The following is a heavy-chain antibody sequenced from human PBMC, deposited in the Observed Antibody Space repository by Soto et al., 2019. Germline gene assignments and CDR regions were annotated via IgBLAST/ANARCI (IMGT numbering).Heavy chain of an antibody. V-gene: IGHV3-30*18. CDR2: ISYDGSNK. CDR3: VKGHTSRGTTLYGMDV. Sequence: GGSLRLSCAASGFTFSSYGMHWVRQAPGKGLEWVAVISYDGSNKYYADSVKGRFTISRDNSKNTLYLQMNSLRAEDTAVYYCVKGHTSRGTTLYGMDVWGQGTTVTVSS. CDR1: GFTFSSYG. D-gene: IGHD1-7*01. J-gene: IGHJ6*02.